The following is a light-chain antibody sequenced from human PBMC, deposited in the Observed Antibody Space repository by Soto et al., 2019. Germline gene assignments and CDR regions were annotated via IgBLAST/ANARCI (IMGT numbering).Light chain of an antibody. CDR3: QSYDRNLRGWV. Sequence: QSALTQPPSASGSPGQSVTISCTGTSSDVGGYNYVSWYQQHPGKAPKLMIYEVSKRPSGVPDRFSGSKSGTTASLTVSGLQAEDEADYYCQSYDRNLRGWVFGGGTKLTVL. CDR1: SSDVGGYNY. CDR2: EVS. V-gene: IGLV2-8*01. J-gene: IGLJ3*02.